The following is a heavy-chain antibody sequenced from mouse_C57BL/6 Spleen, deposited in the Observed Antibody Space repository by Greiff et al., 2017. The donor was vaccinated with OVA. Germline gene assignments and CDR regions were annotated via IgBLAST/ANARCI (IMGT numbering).Heavy chain of an antibody. CDR1: GFTFSSYA. CDR3: TRGSYGSSWAGAMDY. D-gene: IGHD1-1*01. CDR2: ISSGGDYI. Sequence: EVMLVESGEGLVKPGGSLKLSCAASGFTFSSYAMSWVRQTPEKRLEWVAYISSGGDYIYYADTVKGRFTISRDNARNTLYLQMNSLKSEDTAMYYCTRGSYGSSWAGAMDYWGQGTSVTVSS. V-gene: IGHV5-9-1*02. J-gene: IGHJ4*01.